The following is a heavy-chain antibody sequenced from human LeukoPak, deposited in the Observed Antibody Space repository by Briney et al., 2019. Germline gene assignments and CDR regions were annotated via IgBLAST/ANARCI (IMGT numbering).Heavy chain of an antibody. V-gene: IGHV3-64*01. Sequence: GGSLRRSCAASGFTFSSFPMHWVRQVPGKGLEYVSAISSTGETSYYANSVKDRFTISRDNSKNTLYLQMGSLRTEDMAVYYCARVMSGSGSKYFYYCGQGTLVTVSS. CDR3: ARVMSGSGSKYFYY. J-gene: IGHJ4*02. CDR2: ISSTGETS. CDR1: GFTFSSFP. D-gene: IGHD3-10*01.